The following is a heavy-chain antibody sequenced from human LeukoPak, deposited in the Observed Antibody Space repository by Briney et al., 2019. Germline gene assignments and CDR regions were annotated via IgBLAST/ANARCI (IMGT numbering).Heavy chain of an antibody. CDR3: AREGQPYSSSSYDY. D-gene: IGHD6-6*01. CDR2: IYYSGST. J-gene: IGHJ4*02. Sequence: PSETLSLTCTVSGGSISSSSYYWGWIRQPPGKGLEWIGSIYYSGSTNYNPSLKSRVTISVDKSKNQFSLKLSSVTAADTAVYYCAREGQPYSSSSYDYWGQGTLVTVSS. V-gene: IGHV4-39*07. CDR1: GGSISSSSYY.